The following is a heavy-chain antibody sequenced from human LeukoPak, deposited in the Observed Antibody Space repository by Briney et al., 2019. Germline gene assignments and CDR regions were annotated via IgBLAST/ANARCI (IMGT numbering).Heavy chain of an antibody. J-gene: IGHJ5*02. CDR3: AKSEVSGSTMVRGVYR. Sequence: GGSLRLSCAASGFTFSSYGMHWVRQAPGKGLEWVAVISYDGSNKYYADSVKGRFTTSRDNSKDTLYLQMNSLRAEDTAVYYCAKSEVSGSTMVRGVYRWGQGTLVTVSS. CDR2: ISYDGSNK. V-gene: IGHV3-30*18. CDR1: GFTFSSYG. D-gene: IGHD3-10*01.